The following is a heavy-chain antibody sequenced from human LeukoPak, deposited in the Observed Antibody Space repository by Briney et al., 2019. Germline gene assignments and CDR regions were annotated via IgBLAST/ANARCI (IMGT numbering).Heavy chain of an antibody. Sequence: GGSLRLSCAASGFTFDDYAMHWVRQAPGKGLEWVSGISWNSGNIGYADSVKGRFTISRDNAKNTLYLQMNSLRAEDTAVYYCASTQGGNLFDYWGQGTLVTVSS. J-gene: IGHJ4*02. CDR2: ISWNSGNI. CDR3: ASTQGGNLFDY. CDR1: GFTFDDYA. V-gene: IGHV3-9*01. D-gene: IGHD1-14*01.